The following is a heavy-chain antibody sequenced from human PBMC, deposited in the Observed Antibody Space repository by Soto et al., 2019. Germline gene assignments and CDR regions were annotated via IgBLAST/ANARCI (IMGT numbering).Heavy chain of an antibody. CDR1: GFTFSSYW. D-gene: IGHD3-3*01. CDR3: ARAPEMYYDFWSGYRYYGMDV. J-gene: IGHJ6*02. CDR2: INSDGSST. Sequence: GGSLRLSCAASGFTFSSYWMHWVRQAPGKGLVWVSRINSDGSSTSYADSVKGRFTISRDNAKNTLYLQMNSLRAEDTAVYYCARAPEMYYDFWSGYRYYGMDVWGQGTTVTVSS. V-gene: IGHV3-74*01.